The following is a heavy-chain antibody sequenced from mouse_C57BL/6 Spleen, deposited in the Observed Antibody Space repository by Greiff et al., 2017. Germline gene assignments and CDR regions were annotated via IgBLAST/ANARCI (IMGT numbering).Heavy chain of an antibody. CDR3: ASMVTGAMDY. CDR2: ISSGSSTI. Sequence: EVQLVESGGGLVKPGGSLKLSCAASGFTFSDYGMHWVRQAPEQGLEWVAYISSGSSTIDYADTVKGRFTISRDNAKNTVFLQMTSLRSEDTAMYYCASMVTGAMDYWGQGTSVTVSS. CDR1: GFTFSDYG. V-gene: IGHV5-17*01. D-gene: IGHD2-2*01. J-gene: IGHJ4*01.